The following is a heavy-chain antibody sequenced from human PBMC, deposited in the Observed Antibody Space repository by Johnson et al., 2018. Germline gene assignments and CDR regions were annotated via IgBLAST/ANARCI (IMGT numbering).Heavy chain of an antibody. CDR1: GFTFSSYA. D-gene: IGHD3-22*01. Sequence: VQLVQSGGGLVQXGRSLRLSCAASGFTFSSYAMSWVRQAPGKGLEWVSAISGSGGSTYYADSVKGRFTISRDNSKNTLYLQMNSLRAEDTAVYYCAKTYDSSGYYLDAFDVWGQGTMVTVSS. CDR2: ISGSGGST. CDR3: AKTYDSSGYYLDAFDV. V-gene: IGHV3-23*04. J-gene: IGHJ3*01.